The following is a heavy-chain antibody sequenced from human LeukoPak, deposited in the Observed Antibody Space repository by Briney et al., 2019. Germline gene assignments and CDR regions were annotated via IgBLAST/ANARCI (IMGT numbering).Heavy chain of an antibody. CDR3: ARTKPPCTSCLLLDY. J-gene: IGHJ4*02. CDR1: GYTFTSYG. D-gene: IGHD2-2*01. Sequence: ASVKVSCKASGYTFTSYGISWVRQAPGQGLERMGWINPNSGGTNYAPKFQGLVTMSSDTSITTAYMELNRLISDDTAVYYCARTKPPCTSCLLLDYWGQGTLVTVSS. CDR2: INPNSGGT. V-gene: IGHV1-2*02.